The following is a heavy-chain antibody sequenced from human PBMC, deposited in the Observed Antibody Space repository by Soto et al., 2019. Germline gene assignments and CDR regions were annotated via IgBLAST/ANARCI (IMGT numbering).Heavy chain of an antibody. CDR3: AKEGRIMITFGGVIFY. D-gene: IGHD3-16*01. J-gene: IGHJ4*02. CDR2: ISGSGGST. CDR1: GFTFSSYA. Sequence: GWSLRLSCAASGFTFSSYAMSWVRQAPGKGLEWVSAISGSGGSTYYADSVKGRFTISRDNSKNTLYLQMNSLRAEDTAVYYCAKEGRIMITFGGVIFYWGQGTLVTVSS. V-gene: IGHV3-23*01.